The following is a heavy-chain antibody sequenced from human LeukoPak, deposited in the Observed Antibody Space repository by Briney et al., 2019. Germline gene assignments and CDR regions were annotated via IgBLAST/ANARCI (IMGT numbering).Heavy chain of an antibody. CDR2: ISAYNGNT. Sequence: GASVKVSCKASGYTFTSYGISWVRQAPGQGLEWMGWISAYNGNTNYAQKLQGRVTMTTDTSTSTAYMELRSLRSDDTAVYYCAGDPENYDYVWGSYRRPAFDYWGQGTLVTVSS. CDR3: AGDPENYDYVWGSYRRPAFDY. CDR1: GYTFTSYG. V-gene: IGHV1-18*01. D-gene: IGHD3-16*02. J-gene: IGHJ4*02.